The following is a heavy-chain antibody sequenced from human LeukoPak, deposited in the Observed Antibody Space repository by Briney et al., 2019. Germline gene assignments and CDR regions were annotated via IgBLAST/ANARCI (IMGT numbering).Heavy chain of an antibody. Sequence: GGSLRLSCVASEFTFSNYAMTWVRQAPGKGLEWVSTISTSVGSTYYADSVKGRFTISRDNSKNTLYLQMNSLRAEDTAIYYCAKDWQSGAWGQGTLVTVSS. CDR3: AKDWQSGA. V-gene: IGHV3-23*01. J-gene: IGHJ5*02. CDR1: EFTFSNYA. CDR2: ISTSVGST. D-gene: IGHD3-3*01.